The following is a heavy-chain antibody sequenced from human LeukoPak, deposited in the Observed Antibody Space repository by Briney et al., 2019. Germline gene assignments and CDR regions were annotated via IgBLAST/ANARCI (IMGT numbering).Heavy chain of an antibody. Sequence: PGGSLRLSCAASGFTFNNYNMIWVRQAPGKGLECVGRIKSKTDGETTDYAAPVKGRFTISRDDSKNMLYLQMNSLKSEDTAVYYCTADLPPPRGYDYPFDYWGQGSLVTVSS. CDR3: TADLPPPRGYDYPFDY. D-gene: IGHD5-12*01. V-gene: IGHV3-15*01. CDR2: IKSKTDGETT. CDR1: GFTFNNYN. J-gene: IGHJ4*02.